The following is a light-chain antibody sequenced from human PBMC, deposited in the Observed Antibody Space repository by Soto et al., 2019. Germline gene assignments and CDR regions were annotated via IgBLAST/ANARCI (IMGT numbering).Light chain of an antibody. CDR2: GAS. Sequence: ELVLTQSPGTLSLSPGERATLSCRASQSVSSSYLAWYQKKPGQAPRLLIYGASSRATGIPDRFSGSGSGTDFTLTISRLETEDLAVYYCQQYGSSTFTFGPGTKLDIK. CDR3: QQYGSSTFT. V-gene: IGKV3-20*01. J-gene: IGKJ3*01. CDR1: QSVSSSY.